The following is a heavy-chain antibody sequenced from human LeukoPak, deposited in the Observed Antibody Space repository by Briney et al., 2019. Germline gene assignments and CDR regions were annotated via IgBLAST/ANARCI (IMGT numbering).Heavy chain of an antibody. CDR1: GYTFTSYA. CDR2: IIPIFGTA. Sequence: ASVKVSCKASGYTFTSYAMNWVRQAPGQGLEWMGGIIPIFGTANYAQKFQGRVTITADESTSTAYMELSSLRSEDTAVYYCARDLRMDSSGFFYYYYMDVWGKGTTVTVSS. J-gene: IGHJ6*03. D-gene: IGHD6-19*01. CDR3: ARDLRMDSSGFFYYYYMDV. V-gene: IGHV1-69*13.